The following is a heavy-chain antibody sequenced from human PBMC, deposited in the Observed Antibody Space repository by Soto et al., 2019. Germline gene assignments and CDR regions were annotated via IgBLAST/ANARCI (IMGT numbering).Heavy chain of an antibody. Sequence: EVQLFESGGGLVQPGGSLRLSCAASGFTFSSYAMSWVRQAPGNGLEWVSIISGSGRTIYYADSVKGRFNISRDKSKNSLYLQMNSQRDEDTAVYYCAKKGAVETGDDWFGPWGQGNLVTVCS. D-gene: IGHD1-1*01. V-gene: IGHV3-23*01. CDR1: GFTFSSYA. J-gene: IGHJ5*02. CDR2: ISGSGRTI. CDR3: AKKGAVETGDDWFGP.